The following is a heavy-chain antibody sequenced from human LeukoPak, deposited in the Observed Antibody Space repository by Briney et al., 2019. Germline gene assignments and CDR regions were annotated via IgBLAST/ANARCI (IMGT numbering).Heavy chain of an antibody. V-gene: IGHV5-51*01. CDR1: GYSFTSYW. CDR3: ARTHRYHIAVAGYFDY. Sequence: GESLKISCKGSGYSFTSYWIGWVRQMPGKGLEWMGIIYPGDSDTRYSPSFQGQVTISADKSISTAYLQWSSLKASDTAMYYCARTHRYHIAVAGYFDYWGQVTLVTVSS. CDR2: IYPGDSDT. J-gene: IGHJ4*02. D-gene: IGHD6-19*01.